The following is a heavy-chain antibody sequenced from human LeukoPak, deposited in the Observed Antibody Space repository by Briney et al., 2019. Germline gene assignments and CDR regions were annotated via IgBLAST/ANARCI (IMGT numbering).Heavy chain of an antibody. D-gene: IGHD3-9*01. CDR2: IYYSGST. CDR3: ARSKLDYYDILTGYPGYAFDI. Sequence: SEILSLTCTVSGGSISSYYWSWIRQPPGKGLEWIGYIYYSGSTNYNPSLKSRVTISVDTSKNQFSLKLSSVTAADTAVYYCARSKLDYYDILTGYPGYAFDIWGQGTMVTVSS. CDR1: GGSISSYY. V-gene: IGHV4-59*01. J-gene: IGHJ3*02.